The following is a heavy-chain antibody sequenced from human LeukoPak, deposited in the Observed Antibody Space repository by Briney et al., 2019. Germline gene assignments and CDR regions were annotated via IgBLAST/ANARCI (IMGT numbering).Heavy chain of an antibody. CDR3: AREAGKGDY. D-gene: IGHD4-23*01. V-gene: IGHV3-21*01. CDR2: ISSSSSYI. Sequence: GGSLRLSCAASGFTFSSYSMIWVRQAPGKGLEGFSYISSSSSYIHYADSVRGRLTISKYNRKNSLSPNINSLKAEDRAVYYCAREAGKGDYWGQGTLVTVSS. J-gene: IGHJ4*02. CDR1: GFTFSSYS.